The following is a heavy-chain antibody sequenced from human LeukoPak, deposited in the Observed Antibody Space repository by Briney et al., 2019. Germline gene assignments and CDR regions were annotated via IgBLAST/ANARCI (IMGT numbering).Heavy chain of an antibody. CDR3: GRVAYTSDWHFDF. Sequence: QPGGSLRLSCAAYGFTFSDQHMDWVRQATGKGLEWVGRRRNRAKSYTTDYAASVLGRFTISRDDSQNTLYQQKMSLKTDDTAVYHCGRVAYTSDWHFDFWGQGTLVTVSS. CDR1: GFTFSDQH. J-gene: IGHJ4*02. D-gene: IGHD6-19*01. V-gene: IGHV3-72*01. CDR2: RRNRAKSYTT.